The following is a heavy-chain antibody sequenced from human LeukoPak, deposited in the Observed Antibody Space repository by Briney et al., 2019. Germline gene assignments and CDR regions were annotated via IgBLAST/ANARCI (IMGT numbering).Heavy chain of an antibody. CDR1: GFTFSSYW. V-gene: IGHV3-7*01. J-gene: IGHJ4*02. CDR2: IKQDGSEK. CDR3: ARDHPGFYYFDY. Sequence: PGGSLRLSCAASGFTFSSYWMSWARQAPGRGLEWVANIKQDGSEKYYVDSVKGRFTISRDNAKNSLYLQMNSLRAEDTAVYYCARDHPGFYYFDYWGQGTLVTVSS. D-gene: IGHD2/OR15-2a*01.